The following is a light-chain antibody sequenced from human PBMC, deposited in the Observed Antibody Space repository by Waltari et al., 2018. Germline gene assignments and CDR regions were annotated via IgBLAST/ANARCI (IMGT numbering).Light chain of an antibody. CDR2: DAS. J-gene: IGKJ4*01. CDR3: QERSNWPGGA. V-gene: IGKV3-11*01. CDR1: QSVRTY. Sequence: EIVLTQSPPTRSLSPGARATLSCRASQSVRTYLAWYQHRPGQAPRLLIYDASNRATDVPARFSGSGSGTDFTLTISSLQPEDFAVYYCQERSNWPGGAFGGGTKVEIK.